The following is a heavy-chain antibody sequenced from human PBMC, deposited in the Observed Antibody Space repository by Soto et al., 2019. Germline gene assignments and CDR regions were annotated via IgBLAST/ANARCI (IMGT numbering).Heavy chain of an antibody. J-gene: IGHJ6*02. CDR2: IYSTDKT. CDR1: GGSVSSNSYS. D-gene: IGHD2-2*03. CDR3: AILNGDCVGTSCHGYYGMDV. Sequence: QLQLQESGPGLVKPSEPLSLACTVSGGSVSSNSYSWGWLRQSPGKGLEWIANIYSTDKTYYNPSLLRLVSHYVATSRTELYVRLSSVTAADTAVYYCAILNGDCVGTSCHGYYGMDVWGQGTTVTVSS. V-gene: IGHV4-39*01.